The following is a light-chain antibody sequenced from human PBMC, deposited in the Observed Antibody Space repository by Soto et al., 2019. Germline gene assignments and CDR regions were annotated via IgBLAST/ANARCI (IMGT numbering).Light chain of an antibody. CDR2: GAS. CDR1: QSVSSSY. CDR3: QQYGNSPA. V-gene: IGKV3-20*01. J-gene: IGKJ4*01. Sequence: EIVLTQSPGTLSLSPGERATLSCRASQSVSSSYLAWYQQKPGQAPRLLIYGASSRATGIPDRFSGSGSGTGVPLTISRLEPEDFAMYYCQQYGNSPAFGGGTKVEIK.